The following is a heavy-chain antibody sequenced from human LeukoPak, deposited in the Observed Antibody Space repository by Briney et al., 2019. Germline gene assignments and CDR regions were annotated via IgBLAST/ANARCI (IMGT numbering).Heavy chain of an antibody. CDR1: GGTLSSYA. D-gene: IGHD3-3*01. CDR3: ASWDFWSGYDAFDI. J-gene: IGHJ3*02. V-gene: IGHV1-69*05. Sequence: SVKVSCKASGGTLSSYAISWVRQAPGQGLEWMGGIIPIFGTANYAQKFQGRVTITTDESTSTAYMELSSLRSEDTAVYYCASWDFWSGYDAFDIWGQGTMVTVSS. CDR2: IIPIFGTA.